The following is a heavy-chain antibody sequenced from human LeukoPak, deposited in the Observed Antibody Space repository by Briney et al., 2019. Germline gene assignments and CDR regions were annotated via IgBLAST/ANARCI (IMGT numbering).Heavy chain of an antibody. D-gene: IGHD6-13*01. J-gene: IGHJ4*02. V-gene: IGHV4-30-2*01. CDR2: IYHSGST. CDR3: ARESGSSWEAYNY. Sequence: SETLSLTCTVSGGSISSGGYYWSWIRQPPGKGLEWIGYIYHSGSTYYNPSLKSRVTISVDRSKNQFSLKLSSVTAADTAVYYCARESGSSWEAYNYWGQGTLVTVSS. CDR1: GGSISSGGYY.